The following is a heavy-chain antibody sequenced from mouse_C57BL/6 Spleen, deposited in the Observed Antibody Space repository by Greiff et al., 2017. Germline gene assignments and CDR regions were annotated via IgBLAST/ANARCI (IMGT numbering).Heavy chain of an antibody. CDR1: GYAFSSSW. CDR2: IYPGDGDT. Sequence: QVQLQQSGPELVKPGASVKISCKASGYAFSSSWMNWVKQRPGKGLEWIGRIYPGDGDTNYNGKFKGKATLTADKSSITAHMQLSSLTSEDSAVYFCARGGDPFDYWGQGTTLTVSS. V-gene: IGHV1-82*01. D-gene: IGHD2-13*01. J-gene: IGHJ2*01. CDR3: ARGGDPFDY.